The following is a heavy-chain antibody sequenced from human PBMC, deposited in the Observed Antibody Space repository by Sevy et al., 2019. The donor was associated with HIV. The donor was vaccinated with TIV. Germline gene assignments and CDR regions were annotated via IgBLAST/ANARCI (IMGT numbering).Heavy chain of an antibody. CDR1: GFTFSSYG. Sequence: GGSLRLSCAASGFTFSSYGMHWVRQAPGKGLEWVAVIWYDGSNKYYADSVKGRFTISRDNSKNTLYLQMNGLRAEDTAVYYCARPLGRITIFGVDPLYYYYGMDVWGQGTTVTVSS. CDR2: IWYDGSNK. V-gene: IGHV3-33*01. D-gene: IGHD3-3*01. J-gene: IGHJ6*02. CDR3: ARPLGRITIFGVDPLYYYYGMDV.